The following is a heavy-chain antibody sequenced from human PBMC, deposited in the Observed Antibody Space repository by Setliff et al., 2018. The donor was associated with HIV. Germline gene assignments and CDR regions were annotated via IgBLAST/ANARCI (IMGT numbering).Heavy chain of an antibody. V-gene: IGHV4-34*01. CDR1: GASFSGYY. CDR3: ARVDPYTSPRGFDS. J-gene: IGHJ4*02. D-gene: IGHD6-19*01. Sequence: PSETLSLTCAVYGASFSGYYRNWIRQTPGKGLEWIGDINHSGSANYNPSLRGRVTISIDTSKNQFSLKVTSVTAADAAVYYCARVDPYTSPRGFDSWGQGTLVTVSS. CDR2: INHSGSA.